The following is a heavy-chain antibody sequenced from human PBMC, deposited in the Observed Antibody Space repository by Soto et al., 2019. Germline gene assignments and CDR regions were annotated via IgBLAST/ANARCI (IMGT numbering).Heavy chain of an antibody. J-gene: IGHJ2*01. D-gene: IGHD3-9*01. V-gene: IGHV4-4*07. CDR3: ARHFDVDPSLDNYYCDL. CDR2: IYASGRT. Sequence: QVQLQESGPGLVKPSETLSLTCTVSGVSITPYFWSWIRQPAGEAPEWLGHIYASGRTTYNPSLKSRVTMFVSQTQSSLMLTAVTAAYTAVYYCARHFDVDPSLDNYYCDLWCRGALVTVSS. CDR1: GVSITPYF.